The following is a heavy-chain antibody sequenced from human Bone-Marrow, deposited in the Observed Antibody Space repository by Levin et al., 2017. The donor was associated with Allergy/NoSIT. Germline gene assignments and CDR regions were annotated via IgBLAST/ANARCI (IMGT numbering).Heavy chain of an antibody. CDR3: ARVSGALVFYYGMDV. D-gene: IGHD5/OR15-5a*01. CDR2: ISGGGDNT. J-gene: IGHJ6*02. V-gene: IGHV3-23*01. Sequence: PGGSLRLSCAVSGFIFRKYAMCWVRQPPGKGLEWVSGISGGGDNTYDADSVKGRFSISRDNANNTLHLQMNNLRAEDTALYFCARVSGALVFYYGMDVWGQGTTVTVSS. CDR1: GFIFRKYA.